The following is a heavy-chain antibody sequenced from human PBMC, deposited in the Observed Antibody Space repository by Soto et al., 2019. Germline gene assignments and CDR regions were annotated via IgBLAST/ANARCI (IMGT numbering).Heavy chain of an antibody. D-gene: IGHD6-19*01. V-gene: IGHV1-2*02. CDR2: INPNSGGT. CDR3: ATEGEMAALT. J-gene: IGHJ5*02. Sequence: QVQLVQSGAEVKKPGASVKVSCKASGYTFTDYYMHWVRQAPGQGLEWMGWINPNSGGTNYAQNFQGRVTMTRDTSISTLYMELRRLASDDMAVYYCATEGEMAALTWGQGTLVTVSS. CDR1: GYTFTDYY.